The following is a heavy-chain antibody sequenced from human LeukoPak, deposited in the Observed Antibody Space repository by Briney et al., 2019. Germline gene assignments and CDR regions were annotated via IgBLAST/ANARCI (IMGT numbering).Heavy chain of an antibody. D-gene: IGHD6-19*01. CDR3: AKDATYSSGWYGAHDAFDI. J-gene: IGHJ3*02. CDR1: GFTFSSYA. Sequence: GGSLRLSCAASGFTFSSYAMSWVRQAPGKGLEWVSAISGSGGSTYYADSVKGGFTISRDNSKNTLYLQMNSLRAEDTAVYYCAKDATYSSGWYGAHDAFDIWGQGTMVTVSS. V-gene: IGHV3-23*01. CDR2: ISGSGGST.